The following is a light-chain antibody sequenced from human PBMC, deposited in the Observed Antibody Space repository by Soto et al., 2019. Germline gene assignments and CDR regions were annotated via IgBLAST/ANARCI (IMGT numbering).Light chain of an antibody. V-gene: IGKV3D-15*01. Sequence: EIVMTQSPATLSVSPEERATLSCRASQSVSSNLAWYQQKPGQAPRLLIYGASIRATGIPARFSGSGSGTEFTLTISSLQSEDFAVYYCQQYNNWPYTFGQGTKLEIK. CDR3: QQYNNWPYT. J-gene: IGKJ2*01. CDR1: QSVSSN. CDR2: GAS.